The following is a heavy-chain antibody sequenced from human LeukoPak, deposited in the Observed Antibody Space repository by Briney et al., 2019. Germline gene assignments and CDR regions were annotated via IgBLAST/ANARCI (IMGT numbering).Heavy chain of an antibody. CDR1: GYTFTGYY. CDR2: INPNSGGT. D-gene: IGHD6-19*01. CDR3: ARDFRRIEVAVNWYLDL. Sequence: ASVKVSCKASGYTFTGYYMHWVRQAPGQGLEWMGRINPNSGGTNYAQKFQGRVTMTRDTSISTAYMELSRLRSDDTAVYYCARDFRRIEVAVNWYLDLWGRGTLVTVSS. J-gene: IGHJ2*01. V-gene: IGHV1-2*06.